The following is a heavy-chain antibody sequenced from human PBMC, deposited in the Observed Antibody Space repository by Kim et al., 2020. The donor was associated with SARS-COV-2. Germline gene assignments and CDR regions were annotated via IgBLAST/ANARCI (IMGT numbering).Heavy chain of an antibody. V-gene: IGHV4-39*01. Sequence: TTHYNPSLKSRLTISVDTSKNQFSLKVNSVTASDTAVYYCARLSNYALDVWGQGTAVTVSS. J-gene: IGHJ6*02. CDR2: TT. D-gene: IGHD3-3*02. CDR3: ARLSNYALDV.